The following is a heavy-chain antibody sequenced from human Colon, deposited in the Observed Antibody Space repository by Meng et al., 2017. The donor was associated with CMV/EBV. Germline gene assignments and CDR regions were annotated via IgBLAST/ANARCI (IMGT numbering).Heavy chain of an antibody. Sequence: GESLKISCAASGFTFSSYSMNWVRQAPGKGLEWVSYISSSSSTIYYADSVKGRFTISRDNSKNTLYLQMNSLRAEDTAVYYCARDRDYDFWSGYYTYYYYGMDVWGQGTTVTVSS. D-gene: IGHD3-3*01. CDR2: ISSSSSTI. CDR1: GFTFSSYS. J-gene: IGHJ6*02. CDR3: ARDRDYDFWSGYYTYYYYGMDV. V-gene: IGHV3-48*01.